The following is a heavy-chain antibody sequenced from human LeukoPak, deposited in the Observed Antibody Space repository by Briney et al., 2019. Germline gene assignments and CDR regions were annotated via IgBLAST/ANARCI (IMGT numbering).Heavy chain of an antibody. CDR2: ISGSGGST. CDR3: AKPAIQLWYKYYFDY. V-gene: IGHV3-23*01. Sequence: GGSLRLSCAASGFTFSSYGMSWVRQAPGKGLEWVSAISGSGGSTYYADSVKGRFTISRDNSKNTLYLQMNSLRAEDTAVYYCAKPAIQLWYKYYFDYWGQGTLVTVSS. D-gene: IGHD5-18*01. CDR1: GFTFSSYG. J-gene: IGHJ4*02.